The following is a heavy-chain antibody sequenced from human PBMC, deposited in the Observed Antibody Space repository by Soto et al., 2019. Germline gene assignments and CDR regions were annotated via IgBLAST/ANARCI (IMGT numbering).Heavy chain of an antibody. D-gene: IGHD5-18*01. V-gene: IGHV4-59*05. J-gene: IGHJ6*02. Sequence: PSETLSLTCSISGGSISGYHWNWIRQTPGKGLEWIGSIYYSGSTYYNPSLKSRVTISVDTSKNQFSLKLSSVTAADTAVYYCACIFSGGYGYGFYYYGMDVWGQGTTVTVSS. CDR3: ACIFSGGYGYGFYYYGMDV. CDR1: GGSISGYH. CDR2: IYYSGST.